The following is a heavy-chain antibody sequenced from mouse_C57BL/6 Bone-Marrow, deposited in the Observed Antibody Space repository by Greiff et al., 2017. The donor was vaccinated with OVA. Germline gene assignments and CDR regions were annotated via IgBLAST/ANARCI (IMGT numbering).Heavy chain of an antibody. J-gene: IGHJ2*01. D-gene: IGHD1-1*01. Sequence: EVKLMESGGGLVKPGGSLKLSCAASGFTFSDYGMHWVRQAPEKGLEWVAYISSGSSTIYYADTVKGRFTISRDNAKNTLFLQMTSLRSEDTAMYYCARGGYGSSLDYWGQGTTLTVSS. CDR2: ISSGSSTI. CDR1: GFTFSDYG. CDR3: ARGGYGSSLDY. V-gene: IGHV5-17*01.